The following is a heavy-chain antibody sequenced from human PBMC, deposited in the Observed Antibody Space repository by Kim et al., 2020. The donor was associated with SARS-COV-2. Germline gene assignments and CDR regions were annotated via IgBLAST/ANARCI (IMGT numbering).Heavy chain of an antibody. Sequence: ASVKVSCKASGYTFTSYDINWVRQATGQGLEWMGWMNPNSGNTGYAQKFQGRVTMTRNTSISTAYMELSSLRSEDTAVYYCARVSDYSSHYGMDVWGQGTTVTVSS. CDR1: GYTFTSYD. CDR3: ARVSDYSSHYGMDV. J-gene: IGHJ6*02. CDR2: MNPNSGNT. D-gene: IGHD4-4*01. V-gene: IGHV1-8*01.